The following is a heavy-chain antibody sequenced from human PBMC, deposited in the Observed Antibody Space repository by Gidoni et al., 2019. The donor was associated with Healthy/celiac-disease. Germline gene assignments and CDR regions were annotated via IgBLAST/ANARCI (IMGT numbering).Heavy chain of an antibody. Sequence: LVQAGAEVKKPGSSVKVSCKASGGTFSSYAISWVRQAPGQGLEWMGGIIPIFGTANYAQKFQGRVTITADESTSTAYMELSSLRSEDTAVYYCARTTQDGYNTPPLYYWGQGTLVTVSS. D-gene: IGHD5-12*01. J-gene: IGHJ4*02. CDR2: IIPIFGTA. CDR1: GGTFSSYA. CDR3: ARTTQDGYNTPPLYY. V-gene: IGHV1-69*01.